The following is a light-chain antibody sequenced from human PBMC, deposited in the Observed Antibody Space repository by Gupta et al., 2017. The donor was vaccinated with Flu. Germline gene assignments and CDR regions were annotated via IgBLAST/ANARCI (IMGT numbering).Light chain of an antibody. CDR3: GTWDDSLSAMV. Sequence: QSVLTQPPSVSAAPGQTVTFSCSGSSSNIGINSVSWYQQLPGTAPKLLIYENDKRPSGIPDRVTGSKSGTSATLGITGLQTGDGAHYYCGTWDDSLSAMVFGGGTKLAVL. CDR2: END. J-gene: IGLJ2*01. V-gene: IGLV1-51*01. CDR1: SSNIGINS.